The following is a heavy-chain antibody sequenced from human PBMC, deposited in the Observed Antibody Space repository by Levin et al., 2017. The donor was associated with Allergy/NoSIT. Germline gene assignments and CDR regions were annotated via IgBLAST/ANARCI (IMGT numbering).Heavy chain of an antibody. Sequence: AASVKVSCKASGYTFTGYYMHWVRQAPGQGLEWMGWINPNSGGTNSAQKFQGRVTMTRDTSISTAYMELSRLRSDDTAVYYCARIDYGGNSRWFDPWGQGTLVTVSS. D-gene: IGHD4-23*01. J-gene: IGHJ5*02. CDR2: INPNSGGT. CDR3: ARIDYGGNSRWFDP. V-gene: IGHV1-2*02. CDR1: GYTFTGYY.